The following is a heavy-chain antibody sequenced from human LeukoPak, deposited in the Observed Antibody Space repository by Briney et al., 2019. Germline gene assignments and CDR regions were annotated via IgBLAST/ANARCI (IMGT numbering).Heavy chain of an antibody. J-gene: IGHJ4*02. CDR2: INHSGST. CDR3: ARRKSSSSWGGGFDY. V-gene: IGHV4-34*01. CDR1: GGSFSGYY. D-gene: IGHD6-6*01. Sequence: SETLSLTCAVYGGSFSGYYWSWIRQPPGKGLEWIGEINHSGSTNYNPSLKSRVTISVDTSKNQFSLKLSSVTAADTAMYYCARRKSSSSWGGGFDYWGQGTLVTVSS.